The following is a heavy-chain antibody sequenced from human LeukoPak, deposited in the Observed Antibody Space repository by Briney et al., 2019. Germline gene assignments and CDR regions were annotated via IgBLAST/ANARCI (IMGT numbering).Heavy chain of an antibody. V-gene: IGHV4-59*08. J-gene: IGHJ5*02. Sequence: SETLSLTCTVSGGSINGYFWSWIRQPPGKGLEWIGYIYYSGSTNYNPSLKSRVTISVDTSKNQFSLKLSSVTAADTAVYYCVGYLFVFRNENWFDPWGQGTLVTVSS. CDR1: GGSINGYF. D-gene: IGHD3-3*01. CDR2: IYYSGST. CDR3: VGYLFVFRNENWFDP.